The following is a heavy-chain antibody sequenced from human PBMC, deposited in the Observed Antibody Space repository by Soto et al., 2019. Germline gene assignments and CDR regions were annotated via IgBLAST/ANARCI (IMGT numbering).Heavy chain of an antibody. Sequence: ETLSLTCTVSGGSISGYYWSWVRQPAGKGLEWVGRIYSDGTTNYSPSLKSRVTMSLDTSKDQFSLHLNSVTAADTAVYYCSSVGCSNSKCYTRGMDVWGQGTTVTVSS. CDR2: IYSDGTT. D-gene: IGHD2-2*01. CDR1: GGSISGYY. J-gene: IGHJ6*02. V-gene: IGHV4-4*07. CDR3: SSVGCSNSKCYTRGMDV.